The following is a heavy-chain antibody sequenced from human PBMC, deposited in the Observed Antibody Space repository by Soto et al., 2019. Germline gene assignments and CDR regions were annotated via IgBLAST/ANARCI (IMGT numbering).Heavy chain of an antibody. CDR1: GYTFTSYY. CDR3: ARDGTYCSSTSCSPYGMDV. CDR2: INPSGGST. J-gene: IGHJ6*02. Sequence: GASVKLSCKASGYTFTSYYMHWVRQAPGQGLEWMGIINPSGGSTSYAQKFQGRVTMTRDTSTSTVYMELSSLRSEDTAVYYCARDGTYCSSTSCSPYGMDVWGQGTTVTVSS. V-gene: IGHV1-46*01. D-gene: IGHD2-2*01.